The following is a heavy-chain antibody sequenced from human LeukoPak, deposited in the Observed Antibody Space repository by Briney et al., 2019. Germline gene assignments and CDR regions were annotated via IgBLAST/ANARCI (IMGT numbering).Heavy chain of an antibody. CDR1: GYTFTSYG. CDR3: ARTPVVVVAATYWFDP. Sequence: ASVKVSCKASGYTFTSYGISWVRQAPGQGLEWMGWISAYNGNTNYAQKLQGRVTMTTDTSTSTAYMELRSLRSDDTAVYYCARTPVVVVAATYWFDPWGQGTLVTVSS. CDR2: ISAYNGNT. D-gene: IGHD2-15*01. V-gene: IGHV1-18*01. J-gene: IGHJ5*02.